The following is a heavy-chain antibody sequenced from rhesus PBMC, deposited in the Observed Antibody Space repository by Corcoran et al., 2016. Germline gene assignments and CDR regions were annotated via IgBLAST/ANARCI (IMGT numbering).Heavy chain of an antibody. V-gene: IGHV7-114*01. CDR2: INTDTGNP. CDR3: ARQSSGSYYPVYFEF. D-gene: IGHD3-16*01. J-gene: IGHJ1*01. Sequence: QVQLVQSGAEVKQPGASVKVSCKAYGYTFTSYGMNWVRQAHEQRLEWMGWINTDTGNPNYPDCFKTRFSCSMDTSISTAYRHISSLKAEETAVYYCARQSSGSYYPVYFEFWGQGALVTVSS. CDR1: GYTFTSYG.